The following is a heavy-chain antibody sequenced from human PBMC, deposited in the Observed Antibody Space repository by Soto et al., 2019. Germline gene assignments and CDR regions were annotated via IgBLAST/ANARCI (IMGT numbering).Heavy chain of an antibody. D-gene: IGHD2-2*01. CDR3: ARVAPYHDAFDI. Sequence: GASVKVSCKASGYTFTSYGISWVRQAPGQGLEWMGWISAYNGNTNYAQKLQGRVTMTRDTSISTAYMELSRLRSDDTAVYYCARVAPYHDAFDIWGQGTMVTVSS. CDR2: ISAYNGNT. J-gene: IGHJ3*02. V-gene: IGHV1-18*01. CDR1: GYTFTSYG.